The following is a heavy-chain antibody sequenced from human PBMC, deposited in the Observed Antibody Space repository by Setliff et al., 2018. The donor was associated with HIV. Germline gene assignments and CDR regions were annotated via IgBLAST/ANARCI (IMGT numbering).Heavy chain of an antibody. D-gene: IGHD4-17*01. V-gene: IGHV4-34*01. Sequence: SETLSLTCAFYGESSNDYYWNWIRQPPGKGLEWIGEIHHTGHINNHPSFKSRVTISLDKPTNQFSLKMKSVTAADSAVYYCARFEVTPVTTRDSWGQGTLVTVSS. CDR1: GESSNDYY. J-gene: IGHJ4*02. CDR3: ARFEVTPVTTRDS. CDR2: IHHTGHI.